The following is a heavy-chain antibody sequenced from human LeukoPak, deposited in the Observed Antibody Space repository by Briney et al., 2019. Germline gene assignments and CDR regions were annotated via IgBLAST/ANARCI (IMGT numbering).Heavy chain of an antibody. J-gene: IGHJ6*03. CDR2: IYYSAST. Sequence: PSETLSLTCTVSGGSLSSYYWSWIRQPPGKGLDWIGYIYYSASTNDNPSLKSRVTISVDTSKNQFSLKLSSVTAADTTVYCCAGGGVSGYYYYYMDVWGKGTTVTVSS. D-gene: IGHD1-26*01. CDR3: AGGGVSGYYYYYMDV. CDR1: GGSLSSYY. V-gene: IGHV4-59*01.